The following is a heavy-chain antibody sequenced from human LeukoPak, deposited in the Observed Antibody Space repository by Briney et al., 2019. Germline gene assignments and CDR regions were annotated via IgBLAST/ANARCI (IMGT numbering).Heavy chain of an antibody. CDR2: ISGSSSTK. D-gene: IGHD3-22*01. V-gene: IGHV3-48*01. CDR3: ARGSTYYDSSGQVPFDY. CDR1: GFTFSSYS. Sequence: PGGSLRLSCAASGFTFSSYSMNWVRQAPGKGLEWGSYISGSSSTKYYADSVKGRFTISRDNGKNTLYLQMNSLRAEDTAVYYCARGSTYYDSSGQVPFDYWGQGTLVTVSS. J-gene: IGHJ4*02.